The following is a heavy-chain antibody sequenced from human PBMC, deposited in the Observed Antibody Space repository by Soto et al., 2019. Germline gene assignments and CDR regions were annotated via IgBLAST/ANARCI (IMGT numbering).Heavy chain of an antibody. Sequence: EVQLVESGGGLVKPGGSLRLSCAASGLTFSSYSMNWVRQAPGKGLEWVSSISSSSSYIYYADSVKGRFTISRDNAKNSLYLQMNSLRAEDTAVYYCARVFGTGTTFAMDVWGKGTTVTVSS. J-gene: IGHJ6*04. V-gene: IGHV3-21*01. CDR2: ISSSSSYI. D-gene: IGHD1-1*01. CDR3: ARVFGTGTTFAMDV. CDR1: GLTFSSYS.